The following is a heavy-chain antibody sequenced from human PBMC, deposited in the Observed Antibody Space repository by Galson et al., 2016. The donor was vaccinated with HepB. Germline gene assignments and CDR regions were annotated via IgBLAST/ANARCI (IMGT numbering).Heavy chain of an antibody. V-gene: IGHV3-23*01. CDR3: VKGASMGWLQLQASYFDY. Sequence: SLRLSCAASGVTFSSYAMSWVRQAPGKGLEWVSIISGSGGSTYYADSVKGRFTISRDNSKNTLYLQMNSLRAEDTAVYYCVKGASMGWLQLQASYFDYWGQGTLVTVSS. D-gene: IGHD5-24*01. CDR1: GVTFSSYA. CDR2: ISGSGGST. J-gene: IGHJ4*02.